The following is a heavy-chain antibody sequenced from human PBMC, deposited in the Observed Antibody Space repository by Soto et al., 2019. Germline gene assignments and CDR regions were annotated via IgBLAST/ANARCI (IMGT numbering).Heavy chain of an antibody. V-gene: IGHV4-31*03. CDR1: GGSISSGGYY. CDR2: IYYSGST. CDR3: ARDHKTHDDAFDI. Sequence: SETLSLTCTVSGGSISSGGYYWSWIRQHPGKGLEWIGYIYYSGSTYYNPSLKSRVTISVDTSKNQFSLKLSSVTAADTAVYYCARDHKTHDDAFDIWGQGTMVTVSS. J-gene: IGHJ3*02. D-gene: IGHD1-1*01.